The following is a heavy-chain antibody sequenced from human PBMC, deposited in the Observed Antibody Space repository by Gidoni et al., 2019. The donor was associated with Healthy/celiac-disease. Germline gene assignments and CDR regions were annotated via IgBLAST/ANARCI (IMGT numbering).Heavy chain of an antibody. Sequence: QVQLQESGPGLVKPSETLSLTCTVSGGSLRSYYWSWIRQPAGKGLEWLGRIYTSGRTNYNHYLASPVTMSVDTSKNQSYLKLSSVTAAHTAVYSCVRVFARSSPAHYYDMDVWGKGTTVTVSS. CDR1: GGSLRSYY. D-gene: IGHD2-2*01. J-gene: IGHJ6*04. V-gene: IGHV4-4*07. CDR3: VRVFARSSPAHYYDMDV. CDR2: IYTSGRT.